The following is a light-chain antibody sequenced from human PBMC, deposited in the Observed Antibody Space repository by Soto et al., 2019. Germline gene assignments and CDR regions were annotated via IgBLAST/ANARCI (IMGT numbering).Light chain of an antibody. Sequence: DIQMTQSPSSLSASVGYRVTISCQASQGISRSLAWYQQKPGKAPKLLSYAASSLQSGVPSRFSGSGFGTDFTLTISSLQPEDSAIYYCQQADTLPITFGQGTRLEIK. J-gene: IGKJ5*01. V-gene: IGKV1D-12*01. CDR2: AAS. CDR1: QGISRS. CDR3: QQADTLPIT.